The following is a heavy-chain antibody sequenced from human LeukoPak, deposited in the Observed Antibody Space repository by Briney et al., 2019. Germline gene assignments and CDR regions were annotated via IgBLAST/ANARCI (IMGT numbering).Heavy chain of an antibody. CDR3: ATVISGTGWFDP. CDR1: GYTFTGYY. D-gene: IGHD6-13*01. Sequence: ASVKVSCKPSGYTFTGYYMHWVRQAPGQGLEWMGWINPNSGGTNYAQKFQGRVTMTRDTSISTAYMELNRLRSDDTAVYYCATVISGTGWFDPWGQGTLVTVSS. CDR2: INPNSGGT. V-gene: IGHV1-2*02. J-gene: IGHJ5*02.